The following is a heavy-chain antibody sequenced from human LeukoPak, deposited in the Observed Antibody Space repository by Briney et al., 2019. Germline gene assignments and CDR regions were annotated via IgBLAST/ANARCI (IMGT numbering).Heavy chain of an antibody. Sequence: PGGSLTLSCAASGFTFSSYSMNWVRQAPGKGLEWVSSISSSSSYIYYADSVKGRFTISRDNAKNSLYLQMNSLRAEDTAVYYCASRETTVTTSDAFDVWGQGTMVTVSS. CDR3: ASRETTVTTSDAFDV. CDR1: GFTFSSYS. V-gene: IGHV3-21*01. D-gene: IGHD4-17*01. J-gene: IGHJ3*01. CDR2: ISSSSSYI.